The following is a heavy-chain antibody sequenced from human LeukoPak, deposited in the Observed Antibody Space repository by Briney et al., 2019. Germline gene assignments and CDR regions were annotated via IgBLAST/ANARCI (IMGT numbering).Heavy chain of an antibody. CDR3: RDPFDY. CDR2: IRYDGSDK. D-gene: IGHD2/OR15-2a*01. V-gene: IGHV3-30*02. Sequence: GGSLRLSCAASGFTFSSYGMHWVRQAPGKGLEWVAFIRYDGSDKYYADSVKGRFTISRDNAKNTLYLQMNSLRVEDTAVYYCRDPFDYWGQGTQVTVS. J-gene: IGHJ4*02. CDR1: GFTFSSYG.